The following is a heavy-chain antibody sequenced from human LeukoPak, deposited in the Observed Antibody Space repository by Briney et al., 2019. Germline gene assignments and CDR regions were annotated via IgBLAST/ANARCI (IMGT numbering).Heavy chain of an antibody. V-gene: IGHV4-39*07. CDR2: IYYSGST. J-gene: IGHJ4*02. CDR1: GGSISSSSYH. Sequence: PSETLSLTCTVSGGSISSSSYHWGWIRQPPGKGLEWIGSIYYSGSTYYNPSLKSRVTISVDTSKNQFSLKLSSVTAADTAVYYCARVVVIPYYFDYWGQGTLVTVSS. D-gene: IGHD3-22*01. CDR3: ARVVVIPYYFDY.